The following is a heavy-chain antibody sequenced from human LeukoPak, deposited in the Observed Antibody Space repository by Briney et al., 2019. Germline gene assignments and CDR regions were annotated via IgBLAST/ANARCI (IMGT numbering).Heavy chain of an antibody. J-gene: IGHJ4*02. CDR1: GFTFSTYE. V-gene: IGHV3-48*03. CDR3: ARDSSYYGSGSFSD. Sequence: GGSLRLSCAASGFTFSTYEMNWVRQAPGKGLEWVSYISSSGSTIYYADSVKGRFTISRDNAKNSLYLQMNSRRAEDTAVYYCARDSSYYGSGSFSDWGQGTLVTVSS. CDR2: ISSSGSTI. D-gene: IGHD3-10*01.